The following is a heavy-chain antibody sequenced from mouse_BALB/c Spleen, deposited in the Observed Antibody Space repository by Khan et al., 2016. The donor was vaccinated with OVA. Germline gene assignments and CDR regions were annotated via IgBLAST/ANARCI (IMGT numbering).Heavy chain of an antibody. CDR3: ARRARK. D-gene: IGHD3-3*01. CDR2: IDPPNGHT. CDR1: CLNFKATY. V-gene: IGHV14-3*02. Sequence: VQLQQSGSELVKSGATVKLSCTASCLNFKATYMHWLKQWPEPGLEWIAEIDPPNGHTNYDPKFQGKATITADTSSNTAYLQLSSLTSEDTAVNYCARRARKWGQGTTLTVSS. J-gene: IGHJ2*01.